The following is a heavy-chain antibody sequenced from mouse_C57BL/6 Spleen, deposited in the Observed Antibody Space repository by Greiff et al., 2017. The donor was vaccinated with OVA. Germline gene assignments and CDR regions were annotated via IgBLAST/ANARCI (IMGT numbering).Heavy chain of an antibody. CDR1: GYTFTSYW. CDR3: ARGSDYGIHV. Sequence: QVQLQQPGAELVKPGASVKLSCKASGYTFTSYWMQWVKQRPGQGLEWIGEIDPSDSYTNYNQKFKGKATLTVDTSSSTAYMQLSSLTSEDSAVYYSARGSDYGIHVWGTGTTVTVSS. V-gene: IGHV1-50*01. J-gene: IGHJ1*03. D-gene: IGHD2-1*01. CDR2: IDPSDSYT.